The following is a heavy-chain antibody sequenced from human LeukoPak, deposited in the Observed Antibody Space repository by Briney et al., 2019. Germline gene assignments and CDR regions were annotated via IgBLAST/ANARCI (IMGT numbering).Heavy chain of an antibody. Sequence: ASVKVSCKVSGYTLTELSMHWVRQAPGKGLEWMGGFDPEDGETIYAQKFQGRVTMTEDTSTDTAYMELSSLRSEDTAVYYCARGRLGGSYPQNLYYYYGMDVWGQGTTVTVSS. CDR3: ARGRLGGSYPQNLYYYYGMDV. CDR2: FDPEDGET. V-gene: IGHV1-24*01. J-gene: IGHJ6*02. CDR1: GYTLTELS. D-gene: IGHD3-16*01.